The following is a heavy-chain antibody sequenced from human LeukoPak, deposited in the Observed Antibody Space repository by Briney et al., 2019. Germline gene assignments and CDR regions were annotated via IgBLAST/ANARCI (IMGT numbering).Heavy chain of an antibody. J-gene: IGHJ3*02. D-gene: IGHD3-22*01. CDR2: INWNGGST. V-gene: IGHV3-20*04. Sequence: GGSLRLSCAASGFTFDDYGMGWVRQAPGKGLEWVSGINWNGGSTGYADSVKGRFTISRDNAKNSLYLQMNSLRAEDTALYYCARRSYYYDSSGLPRGAFDIWGQGTMVTVSS. CDR3: ARRSYYYDSSGLPRGAFDI. CDR1: GFTFDDYG.